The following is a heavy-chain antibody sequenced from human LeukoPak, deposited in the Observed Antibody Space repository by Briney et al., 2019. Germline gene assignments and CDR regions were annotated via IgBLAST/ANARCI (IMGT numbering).Heavy chain of an antibody. J-gene: IGHJ4*02. CDR3: ARDFGHLYYFFDY. D-gene: IGHD3-10*01. CDR1: GFTFSDYS. V-gene: IGHV3-21*01. CDR2: ISRSSSYI. Sequence: GGSLRLSCAASGFTFSDYSMNWVRQAPGKGLEWVSSISRSSSYIHYADSVKGRFTISRDNSKNTLYLQMGGLRADDMAVYYCARDFGHLYYFFDYWGQGTLVTVSS.